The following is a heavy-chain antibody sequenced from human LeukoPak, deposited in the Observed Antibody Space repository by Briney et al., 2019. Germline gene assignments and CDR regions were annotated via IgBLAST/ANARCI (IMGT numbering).Heavy chain of an antibody. CDR2: IIPIFGTA. Sequence: GASVKVSCKASGYTFTSYGISWVRQAPGQGLEWMGGIIPIFGTANYAQKFQGRVTITADESTSTAYMELSSLRSEDTAVYYCARDLRAFREPFGYNWNYLGYWAREPWSPSPQ. J-gene: IGHJ4*02. D-gene: IGHD1-20*01. CDR3: ARDLRAFREPFGYNWNYLGY. CDR1: GYTFTSYG. V-gene: IGHV1-69*13.